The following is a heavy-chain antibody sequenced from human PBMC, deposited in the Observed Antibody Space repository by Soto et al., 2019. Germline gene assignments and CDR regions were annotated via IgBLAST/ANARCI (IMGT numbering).Heavy chain of an antibody. D-gene: IGHD5-18*01. Sequence: GGSLRLSCAASGFTFSSYAMHWVRQAPGKGLEWVAVISYDGSNKYYADSVKGRFTISRDNSKNTLYLQMNSLRAEDTAVYYCARDSGKGIQLFPGYYYYGMDVWGQGTTVTVSS. J-gene: IGHJ6*02. CDR1: GFTFSSYA. CDR2: ISYDGSNK. V-gene: IGHV3-30-3*01. CDR3: ARDSGKGIQLFPGYYYYGMDV.